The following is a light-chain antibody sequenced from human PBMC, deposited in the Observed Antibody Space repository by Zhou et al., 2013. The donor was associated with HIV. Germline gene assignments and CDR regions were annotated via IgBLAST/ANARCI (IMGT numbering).Light chain of an antibody. CDR3: QQHYTTPLT. CDR2: TAS. CDR1: QGIANY. J-gene: IGKJ3*01. V-gene: IGKV1-NL1*01. Sequence: DIQLTQSPSFLSASVGDRVTITCRASQGIANYLAWYQQKPGKAPKLLIYTASRLESGVPSRFSGRGSGTDYTLTISSLQPEDSASYYCQQHYTTPLTFGPGTIVDIK.